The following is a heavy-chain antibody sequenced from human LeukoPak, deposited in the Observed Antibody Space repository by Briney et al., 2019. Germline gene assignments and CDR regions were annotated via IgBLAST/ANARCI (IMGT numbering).Heavy chain of an antibody. Sequence: PGGSLRLSCAASGFTFNIYGMHWVRQAPGKGLEWLAVIWFDGRNKYYADSVKDRFTISRDNSKNTLFLQMSSLRADDTAVYYCARDHYKKFGDLSEGMDVWGKGTTVTVSS. CDR3: ARDHYKKFGDLSEGMDV. CDR1: GFTFNIYG. D-gene: IGHD3-10*01. CDR2: IWFDGRNK. J-gene: IGHJ6*04. V-gene: IGHV3-33*01.